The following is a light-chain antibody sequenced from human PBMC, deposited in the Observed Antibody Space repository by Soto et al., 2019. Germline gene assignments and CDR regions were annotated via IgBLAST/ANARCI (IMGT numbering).Light chain of an antibody. V-gene: IGLV2-14*01. CDR3: FSFETTRNRV. CDR1: SSDIGPYDY. J-gene: IGLJ1*01. CDR2: EVN. Sequence: QSALTQPASLSGSPGQSITISCTGTSSDIGPYDYVSWFQQHPGKAPKLIISEVNNRPSGVSNRLSGSKSGNTAYLTISGVEVEDEAECFCFSFETTRNRVFGNGTKVTVL.